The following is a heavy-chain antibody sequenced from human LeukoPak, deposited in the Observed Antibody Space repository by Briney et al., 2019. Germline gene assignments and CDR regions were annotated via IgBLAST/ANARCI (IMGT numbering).Heavy chain of an antibody. J-gene: IGHJ4*02. V-gene: IGHV3-7*01. Sequence: GGSLRLSCAAPGFTFSSYWMSWVRQAPGKGLEWVANIKQDGSEKYYVDSVKGRFTISRDNAKNSLYLQMNSLRAEDTAVYYCASRNSLFYWGQGTLVTVSS. CDR3: ASRNSLFY. CDR2: IKQDGSEK. D-gene: IGHD2-21*01. CDR1: GFTFSSYW.